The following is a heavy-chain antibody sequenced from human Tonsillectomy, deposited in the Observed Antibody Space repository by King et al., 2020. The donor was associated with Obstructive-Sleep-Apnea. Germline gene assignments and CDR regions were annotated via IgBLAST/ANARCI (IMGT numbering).Heavy chain of an antibody. V-gene: IGHV1-69*01. CDR1: GGTVTTDT. D-gene: IGHD2-8*01. J-gene: IGHJ6*02. CDR2: IIPMSGTS. Sequence: QLVQSGAEVKKPGSSVTVSCKASGGTVTTDTISWVRQAPGQGLEWMGGIIPMSGTSHYAQKCQGRVTITADASTNIVFMQLNSLRSEDTAVYYCARDLNGMDVWGQGTSVAVSS. CDR3: ARDLNGMDV.